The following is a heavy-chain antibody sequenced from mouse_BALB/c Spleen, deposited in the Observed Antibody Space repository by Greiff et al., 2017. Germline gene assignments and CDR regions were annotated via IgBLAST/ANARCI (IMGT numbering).Heavy chain of an antibody. D-gene: IGHD1-1*01. Sequence: VQLQQSGAELVRSGASVKLSCTASGFNIKDYYMHWVKQRPEQGLEWIGWIDPENGDTEYAPKFQGKATMTADTSSNTAYLQLSSLTSEDTAVYYCNAYYYGSSYDPPFAYWGQGTLVTVSA. CDR2: IDPENGDT. V-gene: IGHV14-4*02. CDR1: GFNIKDYY. CDR3: NAYYYGSSYDPPFAY. J-gene: IGHJ3*01.